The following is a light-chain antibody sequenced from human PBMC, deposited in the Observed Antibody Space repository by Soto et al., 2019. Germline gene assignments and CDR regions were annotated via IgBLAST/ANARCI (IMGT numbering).Light chain of an antibody. CDR3: QHRSSWPLT. J-gene: IGKJ4*01. Sequence: EIVMTQSPATLSVSPGERATLPCRASQSVSSNLGWYQQKPGQAPRLLIYDASNRATGIPARFSGSGSGTDLNITTSSLEPEDFAVYYCQHRSSWPLTFGGGTKVDIK. V-gene: IGKV3-11*01. CDR2: DAS. CDR1: QSVSSN.